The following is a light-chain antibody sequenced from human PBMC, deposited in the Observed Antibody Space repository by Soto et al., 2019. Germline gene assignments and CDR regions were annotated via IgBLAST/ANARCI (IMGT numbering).Light chain of an antibody. Sequence: QSALTQPASVYGSPGPSITISCTGTSSDVGGYNYVSWYQQHTGKAPKLMIYDVSNRPSGVSNHLSGSKSGNTASLTISAVKAVVKDDYYCSLYTSSSTLYVFGTWTKVTVL. J-gene: IGLJ1*01. V-gene: IGLV2-14*01. CDR1: SSDVGGYNY. CDR2: DVS. CDR3: SLYTSSSTLYV.